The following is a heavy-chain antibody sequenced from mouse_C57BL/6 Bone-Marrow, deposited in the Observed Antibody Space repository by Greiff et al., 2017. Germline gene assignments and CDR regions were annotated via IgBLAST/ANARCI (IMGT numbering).Heavy chain of an antibody. V-gene: IGHV1-69*01. J-gene: IGHJ2*01. Sequence: VQLQQSGAELVMPGASVKLSCKASGYTFTSYWMHWVKQRPGQGLEWIGEIDPSDSYTNYNQKFKGKSTLTVDRSSSTAYMQLSSLTSEDSAVYYCARCPYGNFDYWGQGTTLTVSS. CDR2: IDPSDSYT. D-gene: IGHD2-1*01. CDR3: ARCPYGNFDY. CDR1: GYTFTSYW.